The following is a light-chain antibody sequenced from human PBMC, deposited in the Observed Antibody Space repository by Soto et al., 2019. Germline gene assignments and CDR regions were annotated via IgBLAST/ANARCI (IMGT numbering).Light chain of an antibody. CDR2: DAS. V-gene: IGKV3-15*01. Sequence: EIVLTQPPGTLSLSPGERAPLSCRASQSVSSSYLAWYQQKPGQAPRLLIFDASTRATGIPARFSGSGSGTEFTLTISGLQSEDFAIYYCQQYNKWPLITFGQGTRLEIK. CDR1: QSVSSSY. J-gene: IGKJ5*01. CDR3: QQYNKWPLIT.